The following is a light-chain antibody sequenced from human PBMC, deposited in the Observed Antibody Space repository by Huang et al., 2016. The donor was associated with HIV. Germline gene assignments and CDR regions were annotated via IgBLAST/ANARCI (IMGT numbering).Light chain of an antibody. CDR1: QSISTN. V-gene: IGKV3-15*01. Sequence: TEMTQFPATLSVSPGESATLSCRASQSISTNLAWYQHKPGQAPRLLIYAASTRATGVPGRFGGSGSGTEFTLTISSLQSEDFAIYYCLQYNTWPKTFGQGTKVDFK. CDR3: LQYNTWPKT. CDR2: AAS. J-gene: IGKJ1*01.